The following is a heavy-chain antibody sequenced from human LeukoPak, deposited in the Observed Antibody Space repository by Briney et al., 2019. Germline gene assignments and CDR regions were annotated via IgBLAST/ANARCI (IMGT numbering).Heavy chain of an antibody. Sequence: ASVKVSCKASGYTFTSYAMHWVRQAPGQRLEWMGWINAGNDNTKYSQKFQGRVTITRDTSASTAYMELSSLRSEDTAVYYCARGRRYCSGGSCYDRSIDYWGQGTLVTVSS. D-gene: IGHD2-15*01. J-gene: IGHJ4*02. V-gene: IGHV1-3*01. CDR1: GYTFTSYA. CDR2: INAGNDNT. CDR3: ARGRRYCSGGSCYDRSIDY.